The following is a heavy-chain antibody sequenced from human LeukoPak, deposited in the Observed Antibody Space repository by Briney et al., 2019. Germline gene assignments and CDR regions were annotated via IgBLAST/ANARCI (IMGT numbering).Heavy chain of an antibody. CDR3: AKEGRGSPVAHDAFDI. Sequence: GGSLRLSCAACGFTFSSYAMSWVRQAPGKGLEWVSVLYSGSTCYADSVKGRFTISRDNFQNTLYLQMNSLRAEDTAVYYCAKEGRGSPVAHDAFDIWGQGTMVTVSS. D-gene: IGHD3-16*01. V-gene: IGHV3-23*03. CDR2: LYSGST. CDR1: GFTFSSYA. J-gene: IGHJ3*02.